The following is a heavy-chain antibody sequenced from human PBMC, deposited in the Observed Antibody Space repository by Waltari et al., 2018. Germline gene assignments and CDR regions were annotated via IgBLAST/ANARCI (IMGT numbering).Heavy chain of an antibody. CDR2: IIPSFGTA. Sequence: QVQLVPSGAGLKKPGASVQVSCKASGSPFSSYGISCLRPPPGQGLEWMGGIIPSFGTANYAQKYQGRVTITADQSTSTAYMELSSMRSEDTAVYYWARDLGIGGDWYFDLWGRGTLVTVSS. CDR1: GSPFSSYG. CDR3: ARDLGIGGDWYFDL. J-gene: IGHJ2*01. V-gene: IGHV1-69*01. D-gene: IGHD1-26*01.